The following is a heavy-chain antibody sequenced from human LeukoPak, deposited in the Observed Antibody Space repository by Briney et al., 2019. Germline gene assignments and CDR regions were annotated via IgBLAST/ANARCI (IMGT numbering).Heavy chain of an antibody. V-gene: IGHV3-66*01. CDR1: GLTVSNNF. D-gene: IGHD6-6*01. J-gene: IGHJ6*02. CDR3: ATRARPGYYYGMDV. CDR2: IYSGCTT. Sequence: PGGSLILSCAASGLTVSNNFMSWARQAPGQGLEWVSIIYSGCTTYYGDSVKGRFTISRDNSKNTLYLQMNSLRAEDTAVYYCATRARPGYYYGMDVWGQGTTVTVSS.